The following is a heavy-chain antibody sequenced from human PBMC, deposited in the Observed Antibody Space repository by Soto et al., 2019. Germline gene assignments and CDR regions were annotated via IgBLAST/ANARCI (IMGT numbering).Heavy chain of an antibody. V-gene: IGHV3-7*04. CDR3: ARVDTAMATTIDYYYSYGMDV. CDR2: IKQDGSEK. Sequence: PGGSLRLSCAASGFTFSSYWMSWVRQAPGKGLEWVANIKQDGSEKYYVDSVKGRFTISRGNAKNSLYLQMNSLRAEDTAVYYCARVDTAMATTIDYYYSYGMDVWGQGTTVTVSS. D-gene: IGHD5-18*01. J-gene: IGHJ6*02. CDR1: GFTFSSYW.